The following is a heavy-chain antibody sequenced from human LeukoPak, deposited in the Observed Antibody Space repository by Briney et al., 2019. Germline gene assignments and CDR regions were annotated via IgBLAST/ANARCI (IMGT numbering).Heavy chain of an antibody. CDR3: ARQGYDTSCFDP. V-gene: IGHV4-39*01. CDR1: RGVISGAGYY. CDR2: IYYSGGT. D-gene: IGHD5-12*01. Sequence: SETLSLTCTLSRGVISGAGYYWGWSRQSPGKGLVWVGSIYYSGGTYYKPDLKSRVTISVDTSKNQFSLRLSSVTAADTALYFCARQGYDTSCFDPWGQGALVTVSS. J-gene: IGHJ5*02.